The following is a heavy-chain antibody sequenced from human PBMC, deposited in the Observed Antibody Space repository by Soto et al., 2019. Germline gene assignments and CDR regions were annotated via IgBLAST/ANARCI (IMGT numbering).Heavy chain of an antibody. CDR1: GFTFSSYA. V-gene: IGHV3-30-3*01. J-gene: IGHJ4*02. Sequence: HPGGSLRLSCAASGFTFSSYAMHWVRQAPGKGLEWVAVISYDGSNKYYADSVKGRFTISRDNSKNTLYLQMNSLRAEDTAVYYCARGGAPGMLGDYDSWSGYPYWGQGTLVTVSS. CDR3: ARGGAPGMLGDYDSWSGYPY. CDR2: ISYDGSNK. D-gene: IGHD3-3*01.